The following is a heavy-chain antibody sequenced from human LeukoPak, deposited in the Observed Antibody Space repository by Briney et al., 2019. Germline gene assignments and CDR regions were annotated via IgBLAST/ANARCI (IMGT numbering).Heavy chain of an antibody. CDR3: ARGAAQYSGYDLGFDY. J-gene: IGHJ4*02. CDR2: ISSSSSYI. Sequence: GGSLRLSCAASGFTFSSYSMNWVRQAPGKGLEWVSSISSSSSYIDYADSVKGRFTISRDNAKNSLYLQMNSLRAEDTAVYYCARGAAQYSGYDLGFDYWGQGTLVTVSS. V-gene: IGHV3-21*01. CDR1: GFTFSSYS. D-gene: IGHD5-12*01.